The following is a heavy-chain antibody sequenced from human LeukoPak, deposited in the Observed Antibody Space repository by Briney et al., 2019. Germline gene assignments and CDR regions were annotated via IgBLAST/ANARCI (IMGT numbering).Heavy chain of an antibody. D-gene: IGHD5-12*01. CDR3: ARVNLSSGRATISRAAPPTGWFDP. J-gene: IGHJ5*02. V-gene: IGHV4-34*01. CDR1: GGSFSGYY. CDR2: INNSGST. Sequence: PSETLSLTCAVYGGSFSGYYWSWVRQPPGKGLEWIGEINNSGSTNYNPSPTSRVTISVDTSKNQFSLKLSSVTAADTAVYYCARVNLSSGRATISRAAPPTGWFDPWGQGTLVTVSS.